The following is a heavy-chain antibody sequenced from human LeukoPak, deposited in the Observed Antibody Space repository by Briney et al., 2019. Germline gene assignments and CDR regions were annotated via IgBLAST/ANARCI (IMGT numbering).Heavy chain of an antibody. Sequence: GGSLRLSCAASGFTFSSYGMSWVRQAPGKGLEWVSFISGSSNYIYDADSVKGRFTISRDNAKNSLYLQMNSLRADDTAVYYCARGEYGSGSYHIDYWGQGTLVTVSS. CDR3: ARGEYGSGSYHIDY. CDR1: GFTFSSYG. J-gene: IGHJ4*02. CDR2: ISGSSNYI. D-gene: IGHD3-10*01. V-gene: IGHV3-21*01.